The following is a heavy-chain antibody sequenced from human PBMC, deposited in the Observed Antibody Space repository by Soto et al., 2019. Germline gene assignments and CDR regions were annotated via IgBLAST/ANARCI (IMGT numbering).Heavy chain of an antibody. CDR1: GRSISSVNYY. D-gene: IGHD3-16*01. Sequence: SETLSLTCTVSGRSISSVNYYWSWIRQPPGKGLEWIGYIYYSGSTYYNPSLKSRVTISVDTSKNQFSLKLSSVTAADTAVYYCARRYGWAFDIWGQGTMVTVSS. J-gene: IGHJ3*02. CDR2: IYYSGST. CDR3: ARRYGWAFDI. V-gene: IGHV4-30-4*01.